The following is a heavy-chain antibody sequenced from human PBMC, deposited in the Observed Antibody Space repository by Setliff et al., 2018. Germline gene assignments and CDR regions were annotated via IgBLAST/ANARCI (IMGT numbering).Heavy chain of an antibody. CDR3: ARDYPTSGAFDI. CDR1: GGTFSSYA. D-gene: IGHD3-10*01. Sequence: SVKVSCKASGGTFSSYAISWVRQAPGQGLEWMGGIIPIFGTVNYAQKFQDRVTITTDESTSTAYMELSSLRSEDTAVYYCARDYPTSGAFDIWGQGTMVTVSS. V-gene: IGHV1-69*05. J-gene: IGHJ3*02. CDR2: IIPIFGTV.